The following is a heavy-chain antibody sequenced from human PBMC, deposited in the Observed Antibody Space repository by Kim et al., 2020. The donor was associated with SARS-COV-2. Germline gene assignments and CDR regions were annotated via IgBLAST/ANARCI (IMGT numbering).Heavy chain of an antibody. D-gene: IGHD3-9*01. V-gene: IGHV1-8*01. CDR3: ARVGRYFDWLLPPDY. J-gene: IGHJ4*02. Sequence: QKVQGRVTMTRNTSISTAYMELSSLRSEDTAVYYCARVGRYFDWLLPPDYWGQGTLVTVSS.